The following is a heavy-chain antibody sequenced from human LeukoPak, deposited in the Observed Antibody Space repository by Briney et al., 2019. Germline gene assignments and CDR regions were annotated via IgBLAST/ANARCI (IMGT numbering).Heavy chain of an antibody. CDR3: ASRGGTRLYYYYMDV. J-gene: IGHJ6*03. Sequence: GGSLRLSCAASGFTFSSYSMNWVRQAPGKGLEWVSSISSSSSYIYYADSVKGRFTISRDNAKNSLYLQMNSLRAEDTAVYYCASRGGTRLYYYYMDVWGKGTTVTVSS. CDR1: GFTFSSYS. D-gene: IGHD2-15*01. V-gene: IGHV3-21*01. CDR2: ISSSSSYI.